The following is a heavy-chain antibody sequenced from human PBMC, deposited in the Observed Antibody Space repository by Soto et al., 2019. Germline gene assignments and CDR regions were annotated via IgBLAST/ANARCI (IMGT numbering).Heavy chain of an antibody. CDR3: ARDREYCSSTSCYDAFDI. D-gene: IGHD2-2*01. CDR1: GFTFSSYS. V-gene: IGHV3-21*01. Sequence: GGSLRLSCAASGFTFSSYSMNWVRQAPGKGLEWVSSISSSSSYIYYADSVKGRFTISRDNAKNSLYLQMNSLRAEDTAVYYCARDREYCSSTSCYDAFDIWGQGTMVTVPS. CDR2: ISSSSSYI. J-gene: IGHJ3*02.